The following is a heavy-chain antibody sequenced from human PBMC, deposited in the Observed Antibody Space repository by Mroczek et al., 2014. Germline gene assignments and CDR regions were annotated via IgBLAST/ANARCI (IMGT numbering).Heavy chain of an antibody. D-gene: IGHD4-23*01. V-gene: IGHV1-58*02. Sequence: QLVQSGPEVKKPGTSVKVSCKASGFTFTSSAMQWVRQARGQRLEWIGWIVVGSGNTNYAQKFQERVTITRDMSTSTAHMELSSLRSEDTAVYYCAADLYGGNFSAEYFQHWGQGTLVTVSS. CDR1: GFTFTSSA. CDR2: IVVGSGNT. J-gene: IGHJ1*01. CDR3: AADLYGGNFSAEYFQH.